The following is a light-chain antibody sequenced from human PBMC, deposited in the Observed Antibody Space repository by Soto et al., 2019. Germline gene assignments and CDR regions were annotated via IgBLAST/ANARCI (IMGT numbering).Light chain of an antibody. CDR2: AAC. CDR3: QQYYNYPRT. V-gene: IGKV1-8*01. J-gene: IGKJ1*01. Sequence: AIRMTQSPSSFSASTGDGVTITCRASQGISSYLAWYQQKPGKAPEILIYAACTLQSGVPSRFSGSGSGTDFTLTISCLQSEDFATYYCQQYYNYPRTFGHGTKVDI. CDR1: QGISSY.